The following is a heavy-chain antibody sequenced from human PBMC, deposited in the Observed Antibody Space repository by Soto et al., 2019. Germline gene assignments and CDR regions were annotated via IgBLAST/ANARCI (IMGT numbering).Heavy chain of an antibody. CDR3: ARDQPLLYGGYEFDY. J-gene: IGHJ4*02. D-gene: IGHD5-12*01. CDR1: GYTFTSYA. Sequence: QVQLVQSGAEVKKPGASVKVSCKASGYTFTSYAMHWVRQAPGQRLEWMGWINAGNGNTKYSQKFQGRVTITRDTSGSTAYIELSSLRSEDTALYFFARDQPLLYGGYEFDYWGQGTLVTVSS. CDR2: INAGNGNT. V-gene: IGHV1-3*01.